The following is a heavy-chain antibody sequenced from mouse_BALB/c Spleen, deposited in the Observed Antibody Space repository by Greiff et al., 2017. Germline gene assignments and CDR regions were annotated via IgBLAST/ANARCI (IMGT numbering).Heavy chain of an antibody. V-gene: IGHV1-80*01. Sequence: VQLQQSGAELVRPGSSVKISCKASGYAFSSYWMNWVKQRPGQGLEWIGQIYPGDGDTNYNGKFKGKATLTADKSSSTAYMQLSSLTSEDSAVYFCANYDYDGGRFAYWGQGTLVTVSA. CDR3: ANYDYDGGRFAY. J-gene: IGHJ3*01. CDR2: IYPGDGDT. CDR1: GYAFSSYW. D-gene: IGHD2-4*01.